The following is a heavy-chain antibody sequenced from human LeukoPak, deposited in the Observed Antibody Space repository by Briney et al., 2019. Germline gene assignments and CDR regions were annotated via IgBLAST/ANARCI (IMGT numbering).Heavy chain of an antibody. D-gene: IGHD3-22*01. CDR1: GGSISSSNW. CDR3: ARGHYYYNSSGYYIPYYGMDV. Sequence: PSETLSLTCAVSGGSISSSNWWCWVRQPPGKGLEWIGEIYHSGSTNYNPSLKSRVTISVDKSKNQFSLKLSSVTAADTAVYYCARGHYYYNSSGYYIPYYGMDVWGQGTTVTVSS. J-gene: IGHJ6*02. CDR2: IYHSGST. V-gene: IGHV4-4*02.